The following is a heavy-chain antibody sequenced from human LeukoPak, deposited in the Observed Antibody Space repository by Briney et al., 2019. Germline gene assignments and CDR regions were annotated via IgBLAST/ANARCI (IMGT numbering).Heavy chain of an antibody. D-gene: IGHD6-19*01. CDR1: GGSFSGYY. CDR3: ARAPPYGSGWSKGIFDY. Sequence: SETLSLTCAVYGGSFSGYYWSWIRQPPGKGLEWIGEINHSGSTNYNPSLKSRVTISVDKSKNQFSLKLTSMTAADTAVYYCARAPPYGSGWSKGIFDYWGQGTLVTVSS. CDR2: INHSGST. V-gene: IGHV4-34*01. J-gene: IGHJ4*02.